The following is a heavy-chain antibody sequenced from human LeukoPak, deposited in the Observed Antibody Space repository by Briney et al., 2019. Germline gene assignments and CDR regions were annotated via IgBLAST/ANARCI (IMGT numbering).Heavy chain of an antibody. D-gene: IGHD6-19*01. V-gene: IGHV3-74*01. J-gene: IGHJ6*02. CDR1: GFTFSSYW. CDR2: INSDGSST. CDR3: ARDRIAVAVPRTWYGMDV. Sequence: GGSLRLSCAASGFTFSSYWMHWVRQAPGKGLVWVSRINSDGSSTNYADSVKGRFTISRDNAKNTLYLQMNSLRAEDTAVYYCARDRIAVAVPRTWYGMDVWGQGTTVTVSS.